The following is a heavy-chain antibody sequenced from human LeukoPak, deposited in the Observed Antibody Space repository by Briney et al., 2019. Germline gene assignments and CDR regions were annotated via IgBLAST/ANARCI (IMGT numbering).Heavy chain of an antibody. CDR3: ARGVTLHAFDI. CDR1: GGSISSYY. D-gene: IGHD4-23*01. J-gene: IGHJ3*02. Sequence: SETLSLTCTVSGGSISSYYWSWIRQPPGKGLEWIGYIYYSGSTNYNPSLKSRVTISVDTSKNQFSLKLSSVTAADTAVYYCARGVTLHAFDIWGQGTMVTASS. CDR2: IYYSGST. V-gene: IGHV4-59*01.